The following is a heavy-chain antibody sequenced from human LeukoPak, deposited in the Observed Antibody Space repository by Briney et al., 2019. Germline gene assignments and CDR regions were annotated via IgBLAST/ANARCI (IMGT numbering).Heavy chain of an antibody. CDR3: ARVGSSWSYYYYMDV. Sequence: SETLSLTCTVSGGSISSSSYYWGWIRQPPGKGLEWIGSIYYNGSTYYNPSLKSRVTISVDTSKNQFSLKLSSVTAADTAVYHCARVGSSWSYYYYMDVWGKGTTVTVSS. CDR2: IYYNGST. D-gene: IGHD6-13*01. CDR1: GGSISSSSYY. V-gene: IGHV4-39*07. J-gene: IGHJ6*03.